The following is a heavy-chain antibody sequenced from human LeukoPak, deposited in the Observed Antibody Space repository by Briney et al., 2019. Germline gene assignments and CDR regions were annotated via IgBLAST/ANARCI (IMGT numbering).Heavy chain of an antibody. J-gene: IGHJ3*02. Sequence: GRSLRLSCAASGFTFDDYAMHWVRQAPGKGLEWVSGISWNSGSIGYADSVKGRFTISRDNAKNSLYLQMNSLRAEDTALYYCAKSPGDDRPYYYDSSGSSGAFDIWGQGTMVTVSS. CDR1: GFTFDDYA. V-gene: IGHV3-9*01. CDR2: ISWNSGSI. CDR3: AKSPGDDRPYYYDSSGSSGAFDI. D-gene: IGHD3-22*01.